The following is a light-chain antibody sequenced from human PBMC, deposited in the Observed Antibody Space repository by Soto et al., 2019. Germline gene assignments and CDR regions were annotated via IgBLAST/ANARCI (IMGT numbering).Light chain of an antibody. J-gene: IGKJ1*01. CDR1: ETVRSN. CDR2: AAS. Sequence: DIVMTQSRATLSVSPGERATLSCRASETVRSNLAWYTQKPGQAPRLLIYAASTRATGIPARFIGSGSGTEFTLPISSLQSEEFAVDYCQPYNNWWTFRQGTKVDIK. CDR3: QPYNNWWT. V-gene: IGKV3D-15*01.